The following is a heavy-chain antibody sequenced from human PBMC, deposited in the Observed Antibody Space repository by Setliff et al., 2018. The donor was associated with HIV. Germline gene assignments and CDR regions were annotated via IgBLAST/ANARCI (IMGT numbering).Heavy chain of an antibody. CDR1: CGSINDQY. J-gene: IGHJ4*02. V-gene: IGHV4-59*11. CDR3: ARYRSGDTDISLDY. D-gene: IGHD3-10*01. CDR2: IDYSEST. Sequence: SETLSLTCTVPCGSINDQYFSWIRQPPGKGLEWIGSIDYSESTKYNPSLNSRGTISLDKPKNELSLKLTSVTAADTAVYYCARYRSGDTDISLDYWGQGALVTVSS.